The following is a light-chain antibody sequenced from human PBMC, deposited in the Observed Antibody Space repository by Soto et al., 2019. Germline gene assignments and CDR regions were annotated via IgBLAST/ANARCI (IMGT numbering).Light chain of an antibody. J-gene: IGKJ1*01. CDR2: DAS. Sequence: IQMTQSPSSLAASVGDRITITCRASQTISTYVNWYRQKSGAAPELLLYDASTLQSGVPSRFSSGASGTDFTLTISSLQLEDFATYYCQQTYNTPLTFGQGTKVEIK. CDR3: QQTYNTPLT. V-gene: IGKV1-39*01. CDR1: QTISTY.